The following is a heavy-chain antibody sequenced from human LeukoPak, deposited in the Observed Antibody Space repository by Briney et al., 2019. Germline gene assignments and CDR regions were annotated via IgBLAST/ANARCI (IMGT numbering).Heavy chain of an antibody. D-gene: IGHD6-13*01. Sequence: SETLSLTCTVSGASITNSAYHWGWIRQPPGKGLEWIGSINYSGSTNYNPSLKSRVTMSVDTSKNQFSLKLSSVTAADTAVYYCARGLDSSSWYANWFDPWGQGTLVTVSS. CDR1: GASITNSAYH. J-gene: IGHJ5*02. CDR3: ARGLDSSSWYANWFDP. CDR2: INYSGST. V-gene: IGHV4-39*07.